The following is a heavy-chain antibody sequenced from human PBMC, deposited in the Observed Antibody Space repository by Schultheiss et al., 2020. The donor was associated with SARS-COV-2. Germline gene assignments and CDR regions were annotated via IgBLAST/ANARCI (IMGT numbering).Heavy chain of an antibody. D-gene: IGHD3-9*01. CDR3: AKNLGGYYDILTGSIDY. J-gene: IGHJ4*02. CDR2: ISGSGGST. CDR1: GFTFSSYA. V-gene: IGHV3-23*01. Sequence: GGSLRLSCAASGFTFSSYAMHWVRQAPGKGLEWVSAISGSGGSTYYADSVKGRFTISRDNSKNTLHLQMNSLRAEDTAVYYCAKNLGGYYDILTGSIDYWGQGTLVTVSS.